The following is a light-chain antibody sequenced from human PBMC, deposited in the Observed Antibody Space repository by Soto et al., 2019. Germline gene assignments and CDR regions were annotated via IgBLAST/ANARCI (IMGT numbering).Light chain of an antibody. Sequence: LTQPRSVSGSPGQSVTISCTGTSSDVGGYNYVSWYQQHPGKAPKLMIYDVSKRPSGVPDRFSGSKSGNTASLTISGLQAEDEADYYCCSYAGSYTFVVFGGGTKVTVL. V-gene: IGLV2-11*01. CDR2: DVS. CDR1: SSDVGGYNY. J-gene: IGLJ2*01. CDR3: CSYAGSYTFVV.